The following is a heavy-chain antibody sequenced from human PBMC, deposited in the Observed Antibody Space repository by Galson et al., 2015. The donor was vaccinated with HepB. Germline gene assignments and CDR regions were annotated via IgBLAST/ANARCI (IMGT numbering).Heavy chain of an antibody. CDR1: GFTFSNAW. V-gene: IGHV3-15*01. CDR3: TTDRDFWRSFSFFGVVIIGAGMDV. J-gene: IGHJ6*02. Sequence: SLRLSCAASGFTFSNAWMSWVRQAPGKGLEWVGRIKSKTDGGTTDYAAPVKGRFTISRDDSRNTLYLQMNSLKTEDTAVYYCTTDRDFWRSFSFFGVVIIGAGMDVWGQGTTVTVSS. D-gene: IGHD3-3*01. CDR2: IKSKTDGGTT.